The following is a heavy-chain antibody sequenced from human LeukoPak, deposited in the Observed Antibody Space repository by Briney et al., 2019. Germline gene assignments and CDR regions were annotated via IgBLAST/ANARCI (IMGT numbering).Heavy chain of an antibody. D-gene: IGHD6-19*01. CDR3: ARMRQWLPPDY. CDR1: GGSIDSTNW. CDR2: IHHDGRI. Sequence: SETLSLTCDVSGGSIDSTNWWNWVRQPPGKGLEWIGEIHHDGRINYNPSLKSRVTLSVDKSKNQFSLRLNSVTAADTAMYYCARMRQWLPPDYWGQGTLVTVSS. J-gene: IGHJ4*02. V-gene: IGHV4/OR15-8*01.